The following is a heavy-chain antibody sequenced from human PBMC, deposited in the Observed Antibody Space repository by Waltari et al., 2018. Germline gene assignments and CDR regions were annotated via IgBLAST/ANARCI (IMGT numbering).Heavy chain of an antibody. J-gene: IGHJ4*02. D-gene: IGHD6-13*01. V-gene: IGHV1-3*01. CDR2: INAGNGNT. Sequence: QVQLVQSGAEVKKPGASVKVSCKASGYTFTSYAMHWVRQAPGQRLEWMGWINAGNGNTKYSQKFQGRVTITRDTPASTAYMELSSLRSEDTAVYYCARVVAAAGFDYWGQGTLVTVSS. CDR1: GYTFTSYA. CDR3: ARVVAAAGFDY.